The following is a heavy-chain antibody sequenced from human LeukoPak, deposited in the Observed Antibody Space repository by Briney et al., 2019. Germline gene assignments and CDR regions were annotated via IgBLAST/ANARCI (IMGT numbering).Heavy chain of an antibody. J-gene: IGHJ4*02. D-gene: IGHD1-14*01. Sequence: SVEVSCKASGGTFSSYAITWVRQAPGLGLEWMGRIIPTLEVANYAQKFQGRVTITADKSTSTAYMELSSLRPEDTAVYYCARVISGTWLWFWGQGTLVTVSS. CDR3: ARVISGTWLWF. V-gene: IGHV1-69*04. CDR2: IIPTLEVA. CDR1: GGTFSSYA.